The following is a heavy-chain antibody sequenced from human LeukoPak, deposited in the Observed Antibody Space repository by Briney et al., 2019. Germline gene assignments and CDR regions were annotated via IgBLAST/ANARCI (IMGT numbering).Heavy chain of an antibody. Sequence: SETLSLTCTVSGGSISSYYWSWIRQPAGKGLEWIGRIYTSGSTNYNPSLKSRVTMSVDTSKNQFSLELSSVTAADTAVYYCARRELTMVRGVIIEYYFDYWGQGTLVTVSS. D-gene: IGHD3-10*01. CDR1: GGSISSYY. CDR3: ARRELTMVRGVIIEYYFDY. J-gene: IGHJ4*02. CDR2: IYTSGST. V-gene: IGHV4-4*07.